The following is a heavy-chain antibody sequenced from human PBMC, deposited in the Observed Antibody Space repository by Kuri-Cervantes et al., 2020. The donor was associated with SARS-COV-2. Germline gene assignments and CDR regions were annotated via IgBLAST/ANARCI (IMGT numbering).Heavy chain of an antibody. V-gene: IGHV3-23*01. D-gene: IGHD1-26*01. CDR3: AREGINYYYYYGMDV. Sequence: GESLKISCAASGFTFSSYAMSWVRQAPGKGLEWVSAISGSGGSTYYADSVKGRFTISRDNAKNSLYLQMNSLRAEDTAVYYCAREGINYYYYYGMDVWGQGTTVTVSS. J-gene: IGHJ6*02. CDR2: ISGSGGST. CDR1: GFTFSSYA.